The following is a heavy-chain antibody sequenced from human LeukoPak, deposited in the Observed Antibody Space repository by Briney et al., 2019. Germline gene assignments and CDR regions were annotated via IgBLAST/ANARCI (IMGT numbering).Heavy chain of an antibody. D-gene: IGHD6-19*01. CDR1: AGTFSSYA. V-gene: IGHV1-69*13. CDR3: ASVSSSGWLGGAFDI. Sequence: SVTVSCKDSAGTFSSYAITWVRQAPGQGLEWMGSIIPIFGTANYAQKFQGRVTITADESTSTAYMELSSLRSEDTAVYYCASVSSSGWLGGAFDIWGQGTMVTVSS. J-gene: IGHJ3*02. CDR2: IIPIFGTA.